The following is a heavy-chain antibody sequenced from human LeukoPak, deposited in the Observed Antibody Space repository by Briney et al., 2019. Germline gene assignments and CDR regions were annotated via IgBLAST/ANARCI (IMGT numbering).Heavy chain of an antibody. CDR2: IWYDGSNK. J-gene: IGHJ4*02. Sequence: AGGSLRLSCAASGFTFSSYGMHWVRQAPGKGLEWVAVIWYDGSNKYYADSVKGRFTISRDNSKNTLYLQMNSLRAEDTAVYYCARDDYYDSSGYCYYWGQGTLVTVSS. CDR1: GFTFSSYG. V-gene: IGHV3-33*01. D-gene: IGHD3-22*01. CDR3: ARDDYYDSSGYCYY.